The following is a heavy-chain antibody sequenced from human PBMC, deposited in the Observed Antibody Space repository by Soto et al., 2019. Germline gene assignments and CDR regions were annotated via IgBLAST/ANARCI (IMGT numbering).Heavy chain of an antibody. J-gene: IGHJ4*01. D-gene: IGHD3-16*01. CDR2: TSYDGSNN. CDR3: ARWGTAGGLEV. Sequence: QVQLVESGGGVVQPGTSLRLSCVGSGFTFRSYVINWVRQAPGKGLEWVALTSYDGSNNFYGHSVKGRFTISRDNSRKPVELQMGSMRREDTSLYYCARWGTAGGLEVWGHGNLVYVSS. V-gene: IGHV3-33*05. CDR1: GFTFRSYV.